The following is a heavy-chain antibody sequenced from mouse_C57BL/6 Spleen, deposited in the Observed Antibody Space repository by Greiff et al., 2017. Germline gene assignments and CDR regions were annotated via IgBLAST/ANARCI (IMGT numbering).Heavy chain of an antibody. J-gene: IGHJ3*01. CDR3: VRQGSSAAFAY. CDR2: IRSKSNNYAT. Sequence: DAGGGLVQPKGSLKLSCAASGFSFNTYAMNWVRQAPGKGLEWVARIRSKSNNYATYYADSVKDRFTISRDDSESMLYLQMNNLKTEDTAMYYCVRQGSSAAFAYWGQGTLVTVSA. V-gene: IGHV10-1*01. D-gene: IGHD3-2*02. CDR1: GFSFNTYA.